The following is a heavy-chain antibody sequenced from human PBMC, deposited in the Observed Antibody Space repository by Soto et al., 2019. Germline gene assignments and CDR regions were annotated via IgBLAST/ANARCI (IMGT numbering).Heavy chain of an antibody. J-gene: IGHJ5*02. CDR2: IYYSGST. CDR1: GGSISSGGYY. CDR3: ARASHRSSTSCSNWFDP. D-gene: IGHD2-2*01. Sequence: ASETLSLTCTVSGGSISSGGYYWSWIRQHPGKGLEWIGYIYYSGSTYYNPSLKSRVTISVDTSKNQFSLKLSSVTAADTAVYYCARASHRSSTSCSNWFDPWGQGTLVTVSS. V-gene: IGHV4-31*03.